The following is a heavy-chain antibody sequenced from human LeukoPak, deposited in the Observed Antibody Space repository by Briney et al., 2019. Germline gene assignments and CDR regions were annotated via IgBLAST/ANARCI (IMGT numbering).Heavy chain of an antibody. J-gene: IGHJ4*02. D-gene: IGHD3-3*01. CDR2: IYYSGST. CDR1: GGSISSGGYY. Sequence: SETLSLTCTVSGGSISSGGYYWSWIRQHPGKGLEWIGYIYYSGSTYYNPSLKSRVTISVDTSKNQFSLKLSSVTAADTAVYYCAGIPLPYDFWSGYYLAYFDYWGQGTLVTVSS. V-gene: IGHV4-39*01. CDR3: AGIPLPYDFWSGYYLAYFDY.